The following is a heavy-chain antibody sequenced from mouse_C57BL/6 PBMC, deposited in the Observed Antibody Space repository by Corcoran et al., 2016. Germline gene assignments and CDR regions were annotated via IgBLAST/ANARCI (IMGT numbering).Heavy chain of an antibody. Sequence: EVQLQQSGPVLVKPGPSVKISCKASGFTFTDHYMHWVKQSHGKSLEWIGLVYPYNGGTSYNQKFKGKATLTVDTSSSTAYMELNSLTSEDSAVYYCAGSSGYHASWFAYWGQGTLVTVSA. CDR2: VYPYNGGT. CDR3: AGSSGYHASWFAY. V-gene: IGHV1-36*01. CDR1: GFTFTDHY. D-gene: IGHD3-2*02. J-gene: IGHJ3*01.